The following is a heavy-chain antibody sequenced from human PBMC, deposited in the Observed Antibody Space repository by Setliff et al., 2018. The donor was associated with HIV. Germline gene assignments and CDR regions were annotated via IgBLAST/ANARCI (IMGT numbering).Heavy chain of an antibody. D-gene: IGHD4-17*01. CDR1: GGSISSGSYY. Sequence: SETLSLTCTVSGGSISSGSYYWSWIRQPAGKGLEWIGHIYTSGSTNYNPSLKSRVTISVDTSKNQFSLKLSSVTAADTAVYYCARDKDEDYGSTSFDYWGQGILVTVSS. CDR2: IYTSGST. J-gene: IGHJ4*02. V-gene: IGHV4-61*09. CDR3: ARDKDEDYGSTSFDY.